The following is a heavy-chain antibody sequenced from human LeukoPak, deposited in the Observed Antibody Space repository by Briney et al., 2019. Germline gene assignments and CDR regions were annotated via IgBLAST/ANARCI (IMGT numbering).Heavy chain of an antibody. J-gene: IGHJ4*02. CDR1: GFTFSGYE. CDR2: IGSSSTYI. CDR3: AASTKHTAMVDY. Sequence: GGSLRLSCAASGFTFSGYEMNWVRQAPGKGLEWVSSIGSSSTYIYYADSVKGRFTISRDNAKNSLYLQMNSLRAEDTAVYYCAASTKHTAMVDYWGQGTLVTVSS. V-gene: IGHV3-21*01. D-gene: IGHD5-18*01.